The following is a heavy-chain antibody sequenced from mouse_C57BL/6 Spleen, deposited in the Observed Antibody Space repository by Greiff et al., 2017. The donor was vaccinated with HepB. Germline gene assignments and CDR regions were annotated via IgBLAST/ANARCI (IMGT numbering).Heavy chain of an antibody. Sequence: EVKLVESGGGLVKPGGSLKLSCAASGFTFSSYAMSWVRQTPEKRLEWVATISDGGSYTYYPDNVKGRFTISRDNAKNNLYLQMSQLKSEDTAMYYGARSELGRAWFAYWGQGTLVTVSA. J-gene: IGHJ3*01. CDR3: ARSELGRAWFAY. V-gene: IGHV5-4*03. CDR2: ISDGGSYT. D-gene: IGHD4-1*01. CDR1: GFTFSSYA.